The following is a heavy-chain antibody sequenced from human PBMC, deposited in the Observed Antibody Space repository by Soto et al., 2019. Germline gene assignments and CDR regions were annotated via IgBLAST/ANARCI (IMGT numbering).Heavy chain of an antibody. D-gene: IGHD5-12*01. CDR2: INPNSGVT. Sequence: QVQLVQSGAELKKPGASVTVSCRSSGDTFNDYCIHWVRQAPGQGLEWMGWINPNSGVTKYAQKFQDWVSMTRDTSIRTVYMQLSRLRSDDTAVYYCARESGGATATLDYYYFYMDVWGTGTTVNVSS. J-gene: IGHJ6*03. V-gene: IGHV1-2*04. CDR1: GDTFNDYC. CDR3: ARESGGATATLDYYYFYMDV.